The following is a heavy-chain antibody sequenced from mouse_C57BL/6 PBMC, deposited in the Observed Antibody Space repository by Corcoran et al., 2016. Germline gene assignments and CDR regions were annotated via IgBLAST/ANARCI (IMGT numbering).Heavy chain of an antibody. V-gene: IGHV1-26*01. D-gene: IGHD2-3*01. CDR1: GYTFTDYY. J-gene: IGHJ2*01. CDR2: INPNNGGT. CDR3: ARNSGYYYFDY. Sequence: EVQLQQSGPELVKPGASVKISCKASGYTFTDYYMTWVKQSHGKSLEWIGDINPNNGGTSYNQKFKGKATLTVDKSSSTAYMELRSLTSEDSAVYYCARNSGYYYFDYWGQGTTLTVSS.